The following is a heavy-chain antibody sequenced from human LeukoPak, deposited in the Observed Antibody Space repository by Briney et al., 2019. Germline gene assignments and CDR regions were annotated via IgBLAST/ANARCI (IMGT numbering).Heavy chain of an antibody. Sequence: PGGSLRLSRAASGFTFSDYYMSWIRQAPGKGLEWVSYISSSGSTIYYADSVKGRFTISRDNAKNSLYLQMNSLRAEDTAVYYCARDHDYSNYGNAGYYFDYWGQGTLVTVSS. V-gene: IGHV3-11*04. CDR1: GFTFSDYY. CDR2: ISSSGSTI. CDR3: ARDHDYSNYGNAGYYFDY. J-gene: IGHJ4*02. D-gene: IGHD4-11*01.